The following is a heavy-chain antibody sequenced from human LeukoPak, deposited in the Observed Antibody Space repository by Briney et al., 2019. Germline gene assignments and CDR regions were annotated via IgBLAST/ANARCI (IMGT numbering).Heavy chain of an antibody. CDR1: GYTFTSYY. J-gene: IGHJ4*02. CDR3: ARLPPSYTIFGVVSDY. Sequence: ASAKVSCKASGYTFTSYYMHWVRQAPGQGLEWMGIINPSGGTTSYAQKFQGRVTMTRDTSTSTVYMELSSLRSEDTAVYYCARLPPSYTIFGVVSDYWGQGTLVTVSS. CDR2: INPSGGTT. V-gene: IGHV1-46*01. D-gene: IGHD3-3*01.